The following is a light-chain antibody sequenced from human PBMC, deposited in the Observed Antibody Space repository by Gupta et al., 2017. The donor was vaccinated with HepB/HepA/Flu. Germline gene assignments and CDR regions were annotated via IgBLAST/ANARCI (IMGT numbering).Light chain of an antibody. CDR2: GAS. V-gene: IGKV3-20*01. Sequence: EIVLTQSPGTLSLSPGARATLSCRRSQTVNSNYLAWSQHKPGQAPRLLIFGASSRATGIPDRFSGSGSGTDFTLTISRLEPEDFAVYYCQQYVSSPMYTFGQGTKLEIK. CDR3: QQYVSSPMYT. CDR1: QTVNSNY. J-gene: IGKJ2*01.